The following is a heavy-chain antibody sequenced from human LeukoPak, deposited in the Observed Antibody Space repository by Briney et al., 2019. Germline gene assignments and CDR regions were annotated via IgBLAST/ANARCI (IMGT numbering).Heavy chain of an antibody. CDR3: AREEIVGATTAPYYYMDV. Sequence: SETLSLTCTVSGGSISNYYWSWIRQPPGKGLEWIGYIHYSGSTNNNPSLKSRVTISVDTSKNQFSLKLTSVTPEDTAVYYCAREEIVGATTAPYYYMDVWGKGTTVTVSS. CDR1: GGSISNYY. V-gene: IGHV4-59*12. D-gene: IGHD1-26*01. J-gene: IGHJ6*03. CDR2: IHYSGST.